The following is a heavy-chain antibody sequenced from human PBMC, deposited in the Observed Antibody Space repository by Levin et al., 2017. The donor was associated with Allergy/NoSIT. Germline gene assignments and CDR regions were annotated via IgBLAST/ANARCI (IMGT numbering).Heavy chain of an antibody. CDR1: GGSISSYY. J-gene: IGHJ6*02. CDR3: ARAYLSYQLPHYYYGMDV. D-gene: IGHD2-2*01. CDR2: IYYTGTT. V-gene: IGHV4-59*01. Sequence: PGGSLRLSCTVSGGSISSYYWSWIRQPPGKGLEWIAYIYYTGTTDYNPSLKSRVTIAVDTSKNQFSLNLSSVTAADTAVYYCARAYLSYQLPHYYYGMDVWGQGTTVTVSS.